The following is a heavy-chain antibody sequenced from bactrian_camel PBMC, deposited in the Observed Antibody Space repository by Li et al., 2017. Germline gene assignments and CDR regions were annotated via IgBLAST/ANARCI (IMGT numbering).Heavy chain of an antibody. CDR2: IGPAGDTT. J-gene: IGHJ6*01. V-gene: IGHV3S1*01. Sequence: HVQLVESGGGLVQPGGSLRLSCAASGFTFSSDWMHWVRQAPGKGLEWVSTIGPAGDTTHYQDSVKERCTISRDNAKNTVYLQMNSLKPEDTAVYFCVRDSEWSFDAWGQGTQVTVS. CDR1: GFTFSSDW. CDR3: VRDSEWSFDA.